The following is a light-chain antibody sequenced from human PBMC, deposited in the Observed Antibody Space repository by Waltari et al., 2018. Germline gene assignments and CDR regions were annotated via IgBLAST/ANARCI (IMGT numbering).Light chain of an antibody. V-gene: IGKV3-11*01. CDR1: QSVSDY. CDR2: DAS. Sequence: EVVLTQSPATLSLPPGERATLSCRASQSVSDYLVWYQQKPGQAPRLLIYDASKRATGIPPMFSGSGSGTDFTLTISSLEPEDIAVYYCQHRSTWRHTFGGGTKVEIK. CDR3: QHRSTWRHT. J-gene: IGKJ4*01.